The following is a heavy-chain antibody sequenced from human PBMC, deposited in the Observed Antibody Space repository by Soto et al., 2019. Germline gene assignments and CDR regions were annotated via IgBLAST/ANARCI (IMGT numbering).Heavy chain of an antibody. CDR3: ARGVEPRGFAFDY. D-gene: IGHD1-1*01. CDR2: IYYSGST. V-gene: IGHV4-59*01. Sequence: SETLSLTCTVSGGSISSYYWSWIRQPPGKGLEWIGYIYYSGSTNHNPSLKSRVTISVDTSKNQFSLKLSSVTAADTAVYYCARGVEPRGFAFDYWGQGTLVTVSS. J-gene: IGHJ4*02. CDR1: GGSISSYY.